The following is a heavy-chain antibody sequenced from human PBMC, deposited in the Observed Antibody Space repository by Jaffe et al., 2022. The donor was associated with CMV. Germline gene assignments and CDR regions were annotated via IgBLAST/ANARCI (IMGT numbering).Heavy chain of an antibody. D-gene: IGHD4-17*01. V-gene: IGHV4-4*02. J-gene: IGHJ4*02. CDR3: RGDDYGDAREYYFDY. CDR1: GGSISSSNW. CDR2: IYHSGST. Sequence: QVQLQESGPGLVKPSGTLSLTCAVSGGSISSSNWWSWVRQPPGKGLEWIGEIYHSGSTNYNPSLKSRVTISVDKSKNQFSLKLSSVTAADTAVYYCRGDDYGDAREYYFDYWGQGTLVTVSS.